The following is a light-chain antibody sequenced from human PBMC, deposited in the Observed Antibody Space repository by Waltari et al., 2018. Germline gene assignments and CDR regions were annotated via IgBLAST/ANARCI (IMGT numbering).Light chain of an antibody. CDR2: EGS. V-gene: IGLV2-23*01. CDR1: SSDVGSYNL. CDR3: CSYAGSSTWV. J-gene: IGLJ3*02. Sequence: QSALTQPASVSGSPGQSITISCPGTSSDVGSYNLVSWYQQHPGKAPKLMIYEGSKRPSGVSNRFSGSKSGNTASLTISGRQAEDEADYYCCSYAGSSTWVFGGGTKLTVL.